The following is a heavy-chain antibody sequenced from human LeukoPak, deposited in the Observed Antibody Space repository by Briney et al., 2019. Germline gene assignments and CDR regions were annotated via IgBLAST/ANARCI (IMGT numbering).Heavy chain of an antibody. CDR2: IGGSSSPI. CDR3: ARGGGLDV. J-gene: IGHJ6*02. D-gene: IGHD3-16*01. V-gene: IGHV3-11*01. CDR1: GFTFSDYS. Sequence: GGSLRLSCAASGFTFSDYSMSWIRQAPGKGLEWVSYIGGSSSPIYYADSVKGRFTISRDNAKNSLYLQMSNLRAEDTAVYFCARGGGLDVWGQGATVTVSS.